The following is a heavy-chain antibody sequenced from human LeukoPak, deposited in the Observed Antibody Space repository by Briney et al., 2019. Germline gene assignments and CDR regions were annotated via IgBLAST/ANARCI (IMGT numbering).Heavy chain of an antibody. D-gene: IGHD3-9*01. V-gene: IGHV3-64D*06. CDR3: VKGLRYFDWLSFDY. J-gene: IGHJ4*02. CDR2: ISSNGGST. Sequence: PGGSLGLSCSASGFTFSSYAMHWVRQAPGKGLEYVSAISSNGGSTYYADSVKGRFTISRDNSKNTLYLQMSSLRAEDTAVYYCVKGLRYFDWLSFDYWGQGTLVTVSS. CDR1: GFTFSSYA.